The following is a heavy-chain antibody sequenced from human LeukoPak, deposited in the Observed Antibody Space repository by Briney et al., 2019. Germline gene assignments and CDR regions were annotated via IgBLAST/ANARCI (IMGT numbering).Heavy chain of an antibody. V-gene: IGHV3-7*01. CDR2: INQDGSEK. Sequence: GGSLRLSCAASGFTFSSYWMSGVRQAPGKGLEWVAIINQDGSEKYYVDSVKGRFTISRDNAKNSLYLQMNSLRAEDTAVYYCARDWRLDWFDPWGQGTLVTVSS. D-gene: IGHD3-3*01. CDR1: GFTFSSYW. J-gene: IGHJ5*02. CDR3: ARDWRLDWFDP.